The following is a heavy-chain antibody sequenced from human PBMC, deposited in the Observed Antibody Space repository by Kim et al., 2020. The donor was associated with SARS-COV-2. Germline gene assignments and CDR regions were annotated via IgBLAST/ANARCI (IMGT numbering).Heavy chain of an antibody. Sequence: GGSLRLSCAASGFTFSSYGMHWVRQAPGKGLEWVAVIWYDGSNKYYADSVKGRFTISRDNSKNTLYLQMNSLRAEDTAVYYCAKDWASSSWNEWYFDYWGQGTLVTVSS. J-gene: IGHJ4*02. V-gene: IGHV3-33*06. CDR2: IWYDGSNK. CDR3: AKDWASSSWNEWYFDY. CDR1: GFTFSSYG. D-gene: IGHD6-13*01.